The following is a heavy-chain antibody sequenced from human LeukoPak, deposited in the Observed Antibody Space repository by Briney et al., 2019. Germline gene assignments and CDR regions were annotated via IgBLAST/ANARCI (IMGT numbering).Heavy chain of an antibody. CDR1: DYSISNHNW. V-gene: IGHV4-28*01. J-gene: IGHJ4*02. Sequence: ESGPTLVNPSDTLSLTCAVSDYSISNHNWWGWIRQPPGKGLEWRGYIYYSGSTYYNPSLKSRVTMSVDTSKNQFSLKLSSATAVDTAVYYCARKGKNYDSSGYDYWGQGTLVTVSS. CDR3: ARKGKNYDSSGYDY. CDR2: IYYSGST. D-gene: IGHD3-22*01.